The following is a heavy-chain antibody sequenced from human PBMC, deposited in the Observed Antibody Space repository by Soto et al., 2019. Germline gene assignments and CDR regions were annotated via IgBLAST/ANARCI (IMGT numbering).Heavy chain of an antibody. D-gene: IGHD6-13*01. CDR2: ISYDGSNT. Sequence: ESGGGVVQPGRSLRLSCAASGFTFTNHAFHWVRQAPGKGLEWVAAISYDGSNTYYADSLKGRFTVTRDNSKNTLYLQMNGLRAEDTAIYYCARDRVYGDKWLDPWGQGTLVTVSS. CDR1: GFTFTNHA. V-gene: IGHV3-30*01. J-gene: IGHJ5*02. CDR3: ARDRVYGDKWLDP.